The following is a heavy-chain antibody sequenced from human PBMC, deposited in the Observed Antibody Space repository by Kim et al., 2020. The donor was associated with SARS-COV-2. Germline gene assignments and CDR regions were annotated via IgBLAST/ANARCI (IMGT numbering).Heavy chain of an antibody. D-gene: IGHD6-13*01. CDR2: INPSGGST. J-gene: IGHJ4*02. CDR3: ARGGSSTFSYSYFES. Sequence: ASVKVSCKASGYTFTSYHMHWVRQAPGQGLEWMAIINPSGGSTSYTYRFQGRVTVTSDTSTSTVYMELSSLRSEDTAVYYCARGGSSTFSYSYFESWGQGTLVSVPS. CDR1: GYTFTSYH. V-gene: IGHV1-46*01.